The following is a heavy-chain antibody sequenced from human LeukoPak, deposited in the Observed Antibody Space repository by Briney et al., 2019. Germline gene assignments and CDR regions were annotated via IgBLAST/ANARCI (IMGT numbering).Heavy chain of an antibody. J-gene: IGHJ4*02. D-gene: IGHD3-22*01. CDR3: TRSGYRHTYHFDS. Sequence: GGSLRLSCTVSGFTVSSNSMSWVRQAPGQGLEWVSFIYSDNTHYSDSVKGRSNISRDNSKNTLSLQMNSLRLEDTAIYYCTRSGYRHTYHFDSWGQGTLVTVSS. V-gene: IGHV3-53*01. CDR2: IYSDNT. CDR1: GFTVSSNS.